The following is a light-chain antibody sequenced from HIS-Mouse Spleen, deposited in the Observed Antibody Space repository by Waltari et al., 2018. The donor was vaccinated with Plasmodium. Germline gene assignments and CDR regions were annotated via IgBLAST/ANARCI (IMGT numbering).Light chain of an antibody. CDR3: QQYGSSPYT. J-gene: IGKJ2*01. V-gene: IGKV3-20*01. CDR1: QSVSSSY. Sequence: DIVLTQSPGTLSLSPGERATLSCRASQSVSSSYLAWYQHKPGQAPSLLIYGASSRATGIPDRVSGSGSVTDFTLTISRLEPEDFAVYYCQQYGSSPYTFGQGTKLEIK. CDR2: GAS.